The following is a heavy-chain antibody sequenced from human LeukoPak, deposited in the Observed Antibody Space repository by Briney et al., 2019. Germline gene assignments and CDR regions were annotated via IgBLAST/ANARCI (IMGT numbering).Heavy chain of an antibody. CDR3: ASPDYYDSSGYN. V-gene: IGHV3-30*04. J-gene: IGHJ4*02. Sequence: PGGSLRLSCAASGFTFSSYAMHWVRQAPGKGLEWVAVISYDGSNKYYADSVKGRFTISRDNSKNTLYLQMNRLRAEDTAVYYCASPDYYDSSGYNWGQGTLVTVSS. CDR2: ISYDGSNK. CDR1: GFTFSSYA. D-gene: IGHD3-22*01.